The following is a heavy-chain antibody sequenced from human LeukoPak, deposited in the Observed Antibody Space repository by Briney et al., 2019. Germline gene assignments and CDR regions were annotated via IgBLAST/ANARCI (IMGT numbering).Heavy chain of an antibody. CDR1: GGSISSYY. CDR2: IYYSGST. D-gene: IGHD5-18*01. J-gene: IGHJ6*03. V-gene: IGHV4-59*01. Sequence: SETLSLTCTVSGGSISSYYWSWIRQPPGKGLEWIGYIYYSGSTNYNPSLKGRVTISVDTSKNQFSLKLSSVTAADTAVYYCARGGYSYGYYYYYMDVWGKGTTVTVSS. CDR3: ARGGYSYGYYYYYMDV.